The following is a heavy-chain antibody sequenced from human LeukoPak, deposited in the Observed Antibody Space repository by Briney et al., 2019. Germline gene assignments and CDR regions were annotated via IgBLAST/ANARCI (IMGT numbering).Heavy chain of an antibody. Sequence: GGSPRLSCEASGFTFSNFGMYWVRQAPGKGLEWVAFIRNDGVNKYYADSVKGRFTISRDNSKNTLYLQMTSLRTEDTAVFFCAKDPKELRGSTYGLGSWGQGTLVTVSS. V-gene: IGHV3-30*02. J-gene: IGHJ4*02. CDR1: GFTFSNFG. CDR2: IRNDGVNK. D-gene: IGHD5-18*01. CDR3: AKDPKELRGSTYGLGS.